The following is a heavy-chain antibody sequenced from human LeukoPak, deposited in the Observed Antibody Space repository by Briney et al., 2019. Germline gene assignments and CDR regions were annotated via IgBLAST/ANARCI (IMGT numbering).Heavy chain of an antibody. D-gene: IGHD6-6*01. CDR1: GYSISSGYY. CDR3: ARGSKYGSPQLVRSYYFDY. CDR2: IYHSGST. V-gene: IGHV4-38-2*02. Sequence: SETLSLTCTVSGYSISSGYYWGWIRQPPGKGLEWIGSIYHSGSTNYNPSLKSRVTISVDTSKNQFSLKLSSVTAADTAVYYCARGSKYGSPQLVRSYYFDYWGQGTLVTVSS. J-gene: IGHJ4*02.